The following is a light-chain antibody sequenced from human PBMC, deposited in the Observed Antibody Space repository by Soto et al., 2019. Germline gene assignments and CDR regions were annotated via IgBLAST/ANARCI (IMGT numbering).Light chain of an antibody. CDR1: SSDVGGYNY. CDR3: SSYTGIYTLV. V-gene: IGLV2-11*01. CDR2: DVS. Sequence: QSVLTQPRSVSGSPGQSVTISCTGTSSDVGGYNYVSWYQQHPGKAPKLLIYDVSKRPSGVPDRFSGSKSGNTASLTISGLQAEDEADYYCSSYTGIYTLVFGGGTKLTVL. J-gene: IGLJ2*01.